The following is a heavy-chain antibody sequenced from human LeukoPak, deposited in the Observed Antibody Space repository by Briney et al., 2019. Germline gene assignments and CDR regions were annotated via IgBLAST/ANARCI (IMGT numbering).Heavy chain of an antibody. CDR1: GFTFSSYA. CDR2: ISGSGGST. Sequence: GGSLRLSCAASGFTFSSYAMSWVRQAPGKGLEWVSAISGSGGSTYYADSVKGRVTISRDNSKNTLYLQMNSLRAEDTAVYYCAKSRTRSSWIDYWGQGTLVTVSS. J-gene: IGHJ4*02. CDR3: AKSRTRSSWIDY. V-gene: IGHV3-23*01. D-gene: IGHD6-13*01.